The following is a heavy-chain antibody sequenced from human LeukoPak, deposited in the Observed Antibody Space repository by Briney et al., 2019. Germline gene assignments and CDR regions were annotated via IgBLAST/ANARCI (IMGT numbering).Heavy chain of an antibody. CDR1: GFTFDDYA. D-gene: IGHD3-22*01. CDR2: ISWNSGSI. J-gene: IGHJ3*02. V-gene: IGHV3-9*01. Sequence: GGSLRLSCAASGFTFDDYAMHWVRQAPGKGLEWVSGISWNSGSIGYADSVKGRFTISRDNAKNSLYLQMNSLRAEDTAVYYCARDALSNYDSSGYWVPDAFDIWGQGTMVTVSS. CDR3: ARDALSNYDSSGYWVPDAFDI.